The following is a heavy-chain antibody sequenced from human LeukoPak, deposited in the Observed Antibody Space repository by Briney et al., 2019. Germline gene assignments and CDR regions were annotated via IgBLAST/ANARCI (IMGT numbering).Heavy chain of an antibody. CDR1: GGSISKTNW. CDR2: IWHSGYT. CDR3: ASRYNWNHFDY. J-gene: IGHJ4*01. Sequence: SETLSLTRAVSGGSISKTNWWSWVRQSPGTGLEWIGEIWHSGYTNYNPSLKSRVTISVDTSKNQFSLRLTSVTAADTAIYYCASRYNWNHFDYWGHGTLVTVSS. V-gene: IGHV4-4*02. D-gene: IGHD1-20*01.